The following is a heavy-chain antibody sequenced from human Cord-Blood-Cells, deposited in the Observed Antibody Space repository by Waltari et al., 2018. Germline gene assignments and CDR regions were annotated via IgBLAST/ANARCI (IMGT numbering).Heavy chain of an antibody. V-gene: IGHV3-7*01. Sequence: EVQLVESGGGLVQPGGSLRLSCAASGFTFSSYWMSWVRQAPGKGLEGVANIKQDGSEKYYVDSVKGRFTISRDNAKNSLYLQMNSLRAEDTAVYYCARDPPFRELLYFDYWGQGTLVTVSS. J-gene: IGHJ4*02. D-gene: IGHD3-10*01. CDR3: ARDPPFRELLYFDY. CDR2: IKQDGSEK. CDR1: GFTFSSYW.